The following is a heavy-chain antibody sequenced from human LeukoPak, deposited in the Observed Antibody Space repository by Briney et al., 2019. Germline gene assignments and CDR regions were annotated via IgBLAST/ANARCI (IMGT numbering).Heavy chain of an antibody. CDR1: GFTFSSHN. CDR2: ISSGSSYI. CDR3: ARGTPTTRDFDY. D-gene: IGHD4-11*01. J-gene: IGHJ4*02. V-gene: IGHV3-21*01. Sequence: GGSLRLSCAASGFTFSSHNMNWVRQAPGKGLEWVSSISSGSSYIYYSDSVQGRFTISRDNARNSLYLQMNSLRAEDTAVYYCARGTPTTRDFDYWGQGTLVTVSS.